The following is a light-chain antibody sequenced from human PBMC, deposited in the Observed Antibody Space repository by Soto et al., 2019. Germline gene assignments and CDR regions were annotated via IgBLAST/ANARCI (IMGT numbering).Light chain of an antibody. CDR3: QSYDSSLSGGV. J-gene: IGLJ1*01. V-gene: IGLV1-40*01. CDR1: SSNIGARYD. CDR2: GDI. Sequence: VLTQPPSVSGAPGQRVTISCTGSSSNIGARYDVHWYQHLPGTAPKLLIYGDINRPSGVPDRLSGSKSGTSASLAITGLQAEDEADYYCQSYDSSLSGGVFGTGTKVTVL.